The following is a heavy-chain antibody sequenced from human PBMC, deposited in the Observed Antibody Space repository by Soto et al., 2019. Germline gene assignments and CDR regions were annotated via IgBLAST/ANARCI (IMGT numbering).Heavy chain of an antibody. Sequence: QVQLVQSGAEVKKPGSSVNVSCKGSGYTFASYSISWVRQAPGQGLEWMGNIIPFLDITNYAQKFQGRVTITADESTNTAYLELSSLRSEDTAMYFCARSFREQRLVFDYWGQGTLVTVSS. J-gene: IGHJ4*02. D-gene: IGHD3-10*01. CDR1: GYTFASYS. V-gene: IGHV1-69*18. CDR2: IIPFLDIT. CDR3: ARSFREQRLVFDY.